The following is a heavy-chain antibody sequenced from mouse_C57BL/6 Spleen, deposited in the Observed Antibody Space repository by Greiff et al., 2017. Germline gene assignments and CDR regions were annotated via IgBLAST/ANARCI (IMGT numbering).Heavy chain of an antibody. D-gene: IGHD2-4*01. CDR3: ARQGDYDVYYAMDY. CDR1: GFTFSSYG. Sequence: EVKLMESGGDLVKPGGSLKLSCAASGFTFSSYGMSWVRPTPDKRLEWVATISSGGSYTYYPDSVKGRFTISRDNAKNTLYLQMSSLKSEDTAMYYCARQGDYDVYYAMDYWGQGTSVTVSS. J-gene: IGHJ4*01. CDR2: ISSGGSYT. V-gene: IGHV5-6*01.